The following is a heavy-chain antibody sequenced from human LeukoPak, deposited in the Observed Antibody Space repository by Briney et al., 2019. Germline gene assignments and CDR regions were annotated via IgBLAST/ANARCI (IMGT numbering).Heavy chain of an antibody. Sequence: SPSETLSLTCTVSGGSISSGSYYWSWIRQPAGKGLEWIGRIYTSGSTNYNPSLKSRVTISVDTSKNQFSLKLSSVTAADTAVYYCARYPFRGFEGLYWGQGTLVTVSS. CDR2: IYTSGST. CDR1: GGSISSGSYY. CDR3: ARYPFRGFEGLY. V-gene: IGHV4-61*02. D-gene: IGHD3-10*01. J-gene: IGHJ4*02.